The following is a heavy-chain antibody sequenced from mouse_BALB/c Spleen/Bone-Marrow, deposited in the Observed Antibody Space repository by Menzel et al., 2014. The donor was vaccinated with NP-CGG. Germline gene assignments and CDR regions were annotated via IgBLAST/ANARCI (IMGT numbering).Heavy chain of an antibody. CDR2: IDPSYSET. D-gene: IGHD1-1*01. Sequence: QVQLQQSGPQLVRPGASVKISCKASGYSFTSYWMHWVKQRPGQGLEWIGMIDPSYSETRLNQKFKDKATLTVDKSSSTAYMQLSSPTSEDSALYYCSYGSRAYWGQGTLVTVSA. CDR1: GYSFTSYW. J-gene: IGHJ3*01. CDR3: SYGSRAY. V-gene: IGHV1S127*01.